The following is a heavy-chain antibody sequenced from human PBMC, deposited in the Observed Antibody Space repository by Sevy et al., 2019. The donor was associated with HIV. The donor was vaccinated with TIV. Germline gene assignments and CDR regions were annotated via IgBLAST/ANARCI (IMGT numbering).Heavy chain of an antibody. Sequence: GGSLRLSCTTSGFTFDDYAMNWFRQAPGKGLEWVAFITRNSYEAYSGKKDYAASVKGRLIISRDDSKSIAYLQMNSLKTEDTAVYYCTRGLATADTPEYYFDYWGQGTLVTVSS. J-gene: IGHJ4*02. CDR3: TRGLATADTPEYYFDY. CDR1: GFTFDDYA. V-gene: IGHV3-49*03. D-gene: IGHD5-12*01. CDR2: ITRNSYEAYSGKK.